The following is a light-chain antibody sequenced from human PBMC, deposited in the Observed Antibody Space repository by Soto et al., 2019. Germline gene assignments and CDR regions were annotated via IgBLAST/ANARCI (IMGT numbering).Light chain of an antibody. V-gene: IGKV3-15*01. CDR2: GAS. CDR3: QQYNNWPRT. J-gene: IGKJ1*01. Sequence: VLTHSPGTLSLSPGERATLSCRASQNLNDNYLAWYQQKPGQAPRLLIYGASTRATGIPARFSGSGSGTEFTLTISSLQSEDFAVYYCQQYNNWPRTFGQGTKVDVK. CDR1: QNLNDN.